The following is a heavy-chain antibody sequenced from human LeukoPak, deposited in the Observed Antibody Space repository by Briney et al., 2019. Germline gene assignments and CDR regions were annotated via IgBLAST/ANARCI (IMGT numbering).Heavy chain of an antibody. CDR1: GFTFGDYA. V-gene: IGHV3-49*04. Sequence: PGRSLRLSCTASGFTFGDYAMSWVRQAPGKGLEWVGFIRSKAYGGTTEYAASVKGRFTISRDDSKSIAYLQMNSLKTEDTAVYHCTRVGLSGVENVLRYFDWLLYGDDWFDPWGQGTLVTVSS. CDR2: IRSKAYGGTT. D-gene: IGHD3-9*01. CDR3: TRVGLSGVENVLRYFDWLLYGDDWFDP. J-gene: IGHJ5*02.